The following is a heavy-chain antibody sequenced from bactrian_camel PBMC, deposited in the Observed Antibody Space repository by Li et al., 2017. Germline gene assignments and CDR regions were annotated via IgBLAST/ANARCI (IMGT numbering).Heavy chain of an antibody. CDR2: IDSDGIT. CDR1: GYTYSRDC. Sequence: QLVESGGGLVQPGGSLRLSCAASGYTYSRDCMGWFRQAPGKEREGVAYIDSDGITYYADSVKGRFTISRDNAKNTLYLQLNSLKTEDTAMYYCAARWYTLANPQGQGTQVTV. D-gene: IGHD6*01. V-gene: IGHV3S10*01. J-gene: IGHJ4*01.